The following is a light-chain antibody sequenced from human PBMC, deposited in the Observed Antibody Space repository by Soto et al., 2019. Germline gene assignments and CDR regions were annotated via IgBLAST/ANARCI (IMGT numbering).Light chain of an antibody. CDR3: QKLNSYPLT. CDR1: QGISSY. J-gene: IGKJ4*01. Sequence: AIRMTHSPSSLSASTLYRVTITFRASQGISSYLALYQQKPGKAPKLLIYKASTLKSGVPSRFSGSGSGTEFTLTISSLQPDDFATYYCQKLNSYPLTFGGGTKVDIK. CDR2: KAS. V-gene: IGKV1-8*01.